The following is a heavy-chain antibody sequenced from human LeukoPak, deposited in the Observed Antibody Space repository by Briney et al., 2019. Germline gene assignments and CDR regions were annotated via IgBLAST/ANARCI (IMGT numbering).Heavy chain of an antibody. CDR2: INPNRGGT. CDR3: ARSRTGSGFLFDY. V-gene: IGHV1-2*02. Sequence: ASVKVSFTASGYTFTAYYMHWVRQAPGQGLEWMGWINPNRGGTNYAQKFQGRVTMTSDTSISTAYMELSRLRSEDTAVYYCARSRTGSGFLFDYWGQGTLVTVSS. D-gene: IGHD3-10*01. J-gene: IGHJ4*02. CDR1: GYTFTAYY.